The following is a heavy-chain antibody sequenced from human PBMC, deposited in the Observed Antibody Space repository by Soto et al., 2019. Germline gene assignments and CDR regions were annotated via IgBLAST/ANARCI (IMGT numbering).Heavy chain of an antibody. J-gene: IGHJ4*02. V-gene: IGHV4-38-2*02. CDR1: GYSISSGFY. Sequence: SETLSLTCAVSGYSISSGFYWGWIRQPPGKGLEWIGNVHHTGKTDYTPSLKSRVTISLDTSKNHFSLKLTSVTAADTAVYYCARDRPSGSYGYWGQGTLVTVS. CDR3: ARDRPSGSYGY. D-gene: IGHD3-16*01. CDR2: VHHTGKT.